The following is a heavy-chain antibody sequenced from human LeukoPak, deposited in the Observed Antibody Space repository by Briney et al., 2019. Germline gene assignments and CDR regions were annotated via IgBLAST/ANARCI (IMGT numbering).Heavy chain of an antibody. V-gene: IGHV3-30*04. CDR2: ISYDGSNK. J-gene: IGHJ4*02. CDR1: GFTFSSYA. D-gene: IGHD5-18*01. Sequence: GGSLRLSCAASGFTFSSYAMHWVRQAPGKGLEWVAVISYDGSNKYYADSVKGRFTISRDNSKNTLYLQMNSLRAEDTAVYYCARQADTAMLIWSFTDYWGQGTLVTVSS. CDR3: ARQADTAMLIWSFTDY.